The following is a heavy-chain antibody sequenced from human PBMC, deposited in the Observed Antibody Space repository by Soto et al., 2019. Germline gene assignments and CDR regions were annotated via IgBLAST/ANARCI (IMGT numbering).Heavy chain of an antibody. J-gene: IGHJ4*02. CDR3: ARDLPDYAGYYFAS. Sequence: EVQLVESGGGSVQRGGSLRLSCAVSSFALSDYSINWVRQAPGKGLEWISYISATGATIYYADSVRGRFTISRDIAKNSVFVKRSSLRAENRVVYSCARDLPDYAGYYFASWGQGTLVPVSS. V-gene: IGHV3-48*01. D-gene: IGHD4-17*01. CDR2: ISATGATI. CDR1: SFALSDYS.